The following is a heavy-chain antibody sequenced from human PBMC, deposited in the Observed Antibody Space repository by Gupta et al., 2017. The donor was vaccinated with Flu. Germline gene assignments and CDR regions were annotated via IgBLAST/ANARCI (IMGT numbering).Heavy chain of an antibody. J-gene: IGHJ6*03. CDR2: IASDGSHK. V-gene: IGHV3-30*18. D-gene: IGHD2-2*01. Sequence: QMNMVESGGGGVQIGKYLRRSCEASGFSFSSYGMHWVRQAPGKGLEWVADIASDGSHKDYADSVRGRFTISRDNSKNTLSLEMDSLRVEDTAVYYCAKDGPWTASCPYYCYYMDVWGKGTTVTVSS. CDR1: GFSFSSYG. CDR3: AKDGPWTASCPYYCYYMDV.